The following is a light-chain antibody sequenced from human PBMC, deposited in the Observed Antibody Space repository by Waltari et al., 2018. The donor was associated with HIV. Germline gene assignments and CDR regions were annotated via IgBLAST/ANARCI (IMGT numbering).Light chain of an antibody. J-gene: IGKJ2*02. Sequence: IVLTPSPDNLSLSPGETARLSCRASQHITYSYLACYQLKPGQAPRVVMYGASTRASGYPDRFRGSGSGTDFTLAVSRLEPEDFAMDFCHQYGSSPPCMFGQGTKVEVK. V-gene: IGKV3-20*01. CDR2: GAS. CDR1: QHITYSY. CDR3: HQYGSSPPCM.